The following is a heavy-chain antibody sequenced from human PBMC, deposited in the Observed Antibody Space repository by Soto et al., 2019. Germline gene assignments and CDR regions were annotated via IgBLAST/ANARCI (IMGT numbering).Heavy chain of an antibody. D-gene: IGHD3-9*01. CDR2: ISYDGSNK. J-gene: IGHJ6*02. CDR1: GFTFSSYA. CDR3: ARGTGYYKAYYYYYYGMDV. V-gene: IGHV3-30-3*01. Sequence: GGSLRLSCAASGFTFSSYAMHWVRQAPGKGLEWVAVISYDGSNKYYADSVKGRFTISRDNSKNTLYLQMNSLRAEDTAVYYCARGTGYYKAYYYYYYGMDVWGQGTTVTVSS.